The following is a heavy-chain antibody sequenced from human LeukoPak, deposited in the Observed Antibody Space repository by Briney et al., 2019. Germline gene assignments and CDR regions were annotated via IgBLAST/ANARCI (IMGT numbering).Heavy chain of an antibody. Sequence: GGSLRLSCAASEFTFSSYAMKWVRQAPGKGLEWVSFISSSGGSTYYADSVKGRFTISRDNSKNTLYLQMNSLRAEDTAVYYCAKDEAYDSSAYSGDFWGQGTLVTVSS. CDR3: AKDEAYDSSAYSGDF. V-gene: IGHV3-23*01. D-gene: IGHD3-22*01. CDR2: ISSSGGST. CDR1: EFTFSSYA. J-gene: IGHJ4*02.